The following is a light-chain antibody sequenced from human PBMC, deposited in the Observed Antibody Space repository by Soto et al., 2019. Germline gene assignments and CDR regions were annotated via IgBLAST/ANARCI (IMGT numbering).Light chain of an antibody. CDR2: GAS. V-gene: IGKV3-15*01. CDR1: QSVSSH. J-gene: IGKJ2*01. Sequence: EVVLTQSPATLSVSPGERATLSCRASQSVSSHLAWYQQKPGQAPRLLIYGASTRATVIPDRFSGSGSGTEFTLTISSRQSEDFAVYYCQHYNNGRRYSFGQGTKLEIK. CDR3: QHYNNGRRYS.